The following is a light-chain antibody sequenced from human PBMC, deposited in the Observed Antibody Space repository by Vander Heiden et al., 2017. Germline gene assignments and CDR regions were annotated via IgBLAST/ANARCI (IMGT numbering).Light chain of an antibody. CDR2: TAS. V-gene: IGKV1-39*01. CDR3: QQSNSIPHT. CDR1: QSIGTY. Sequence: DIQMTQSPSSLSTSVGDSVTITCRASQSIGTYLNWYQQKPGKAPKLLIYTASSLQSGVPSRFSGSGSGTDGTDFTLTISSLQREDFATYYCQQSNSIPHTFGQGTKLEIK. J-gene: IGKJ2*01.